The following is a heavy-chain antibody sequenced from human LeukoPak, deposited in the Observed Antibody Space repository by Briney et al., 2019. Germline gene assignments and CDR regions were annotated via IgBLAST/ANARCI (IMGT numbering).Heavy chain of an antibody. CDR3: AKAYRDDILTGYYDY. D-gene: IGHD3-9*01. V-gene: IGHV3-9*03. Sequence: GGSLRLSCAASGLTFDDYAMHWLRQAPGKGLEWVSGISWNSGSIGYADSVKGRFTISRDNAKNSLYLQMNSLRAEDMALYYFAKAYRDDILTGYYDYWGQGTLVTVSS. CDR2: ISWNSGSI. CDR1: GLTFDDYA. J-gene: IGHJ4*02.